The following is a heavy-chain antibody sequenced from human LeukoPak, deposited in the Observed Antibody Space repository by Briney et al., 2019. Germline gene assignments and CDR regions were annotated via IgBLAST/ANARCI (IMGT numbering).Heavy chain of an antibody. CDR3: ARGELGCFDY. Sequence: GGSLRLSCAVSGFTVSSNYMSWVRQAPGKGLEWVSVIYSGGSTYYADSVKGRFTISRDNSKNTLYLQMKSLRAEDTAVYYCARGELGCFDYWGQGTLVTVSS. V-gene: IGHV3-66*01. J-gene: IGHJ4*02. CDR2: IYSGGST. D-gene: IGHD7-27*01. CDR1: GFTVSSNY.